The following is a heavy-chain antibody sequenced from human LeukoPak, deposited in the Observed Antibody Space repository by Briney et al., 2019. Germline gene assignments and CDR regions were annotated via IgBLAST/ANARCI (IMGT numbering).Heavy chain of an antibody. CDR2: ISARGGTT. CDR3: AKEVAIPVAVDAFER. Sequence: GGSLRLSCAASGFTFNSYAMSWVRQAPGKGLEWVSAISARGGTTYYADSVKGRFTISRDNSKNTLYLQMNSLGAEDTAVYYCAKEVAIPVAVDAFERWGQGTLVTVSS. J-gene: IGHJ3*02. D-gene: IGHD6-19*01. CDR1: GFTFNSYA. V-gene: IGHV3-23*01.